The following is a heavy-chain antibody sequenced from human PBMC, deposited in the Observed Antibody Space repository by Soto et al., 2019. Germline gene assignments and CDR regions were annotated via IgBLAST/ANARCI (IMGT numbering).Heavy chain of an antibody. J-gene: IGHJ6*02. CDR1: GYSFSNYW. Sequence: GESLKISCRGSGYSFSNYWIGWVRQMPGKGLEWMGLIYPGDSETRYSPSFQGQVTISADKSISTAYLQWSSLRASDTAMYYCARDGPYYYGFDVWGQGTTVTVSS. CDR2: IYPGDSET. V-gene: IGHV5-51*01. CDR3: ARDGPYYYGFDV.